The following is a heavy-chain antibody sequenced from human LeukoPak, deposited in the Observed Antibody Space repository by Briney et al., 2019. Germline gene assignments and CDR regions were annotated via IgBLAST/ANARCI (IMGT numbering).Heavy chain of an antibody. CDR1: GFTFGSYW. V-gene: IGHV3-7*04. CDR2: INEDGSEE. Sequence: GGSLRFSCAASGFTFGSYWMSWVRQAPGKGLEWVANINEDGSEEYHVDSVKGRFTISRDNAKNSLYLQMDSLTAADTAVYYCARASDVGTIDYWGQGTLVTVSS. CDR3: ARASDVGTIDY. D-gene: IGHD7-27*01. J-gene: IGHJ4*02.